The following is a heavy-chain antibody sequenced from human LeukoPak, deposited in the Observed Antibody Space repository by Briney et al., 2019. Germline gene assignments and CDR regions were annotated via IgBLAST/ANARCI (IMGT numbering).Heavy chain of an antibody. CDR2: ISGSGGST. CDR1: GFTFSSYA. V-gene: IGHV3-23*01. D-gene: IGHD6-13*01. Sequence: GGSLRLSCAASGFTFSSYAMSWVRQAPGKGLEWGSAISGSGGSTYYADSVKGRFTISRDNSKNTLYLQMNSLRAEDTAVYYCAKDTLYSSSWYFDYWGQGTLVTVSS. CDR3: AKDTLYSSSWYFDY. J-gene: IGHJ4*02.